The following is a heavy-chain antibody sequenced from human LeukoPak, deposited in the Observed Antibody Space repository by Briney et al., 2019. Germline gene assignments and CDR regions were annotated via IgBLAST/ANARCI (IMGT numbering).Heavy chain of an antibody. D-gene: IGHD5-24*01. J-gene: IGHJ4*02. Sequence: PGRSLRLSCAASGFTFSTYSMNWVRQAPGKGLEWVSYISGSGTYIYFADSLKGRFTLSRDNAKNSLYLQMNSLRVEDTAVYYCARAESDGCNFDYWGQGILVTVSS. CDR2: ISGSGTYI. CDR3: ARAESDGCNFDY. V-gene: IGHV3-21*01. CDR1: GFTFSTYS.